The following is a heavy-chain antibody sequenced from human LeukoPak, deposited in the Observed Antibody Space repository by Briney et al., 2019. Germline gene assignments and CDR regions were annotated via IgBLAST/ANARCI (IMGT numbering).Heavy chain of an antibody. Sequence: GGSLRLSCAESGFTFSSYGMHWVRQAPGKGLEWVAFIRYDGSNKYYADSVKGRFTISRDNSKNTLYLQMNSLRAEDTAVYYCAKDLGVVVPAERYNWFDPWGQGTLVTVSS. J-gene: IGHJ5*02. D-gene: IGHD2-2*01. CDR1: GFTFSSYG. CDR3: AKDLGVVVPAERYNWFDP. V-gene: IGHV3-30*02. CDR2: IRYDGSNK.